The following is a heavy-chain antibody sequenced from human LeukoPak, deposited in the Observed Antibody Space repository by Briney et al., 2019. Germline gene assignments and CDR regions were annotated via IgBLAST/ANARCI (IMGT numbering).Heavy chain of an antibody. CDR2: IYYSGST. J-gene: IGHJ6*02. CDR3: ARAPSRYDFWSGYYTAPHYYYYGMDV. V-gene: IGHV4-59*01. D-gene: IGHD3-3*01. CDR1: GGSISSYY. Sequence: SETLSLTCTVSGGSISSYYWSWIRQPPGRGLEWIGYIYYSGSTNYNPSLKSRVTISVATSKNQFSLKLSSVTAADTAVYYCARAPSRYDFWSGYYTAPHYYYYGMDVWGQGTTVTVSS.